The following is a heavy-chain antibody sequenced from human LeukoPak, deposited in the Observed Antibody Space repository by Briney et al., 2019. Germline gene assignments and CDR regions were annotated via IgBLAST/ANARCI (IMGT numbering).Heavy chain of an antibody. J-gene: IGHJ4*02. CDR3: ARGGGSAAGLFDY. D-gene: IGHD6-13*01. CDR2: INPNSGDT. V-gene: IGHV1-2*02. Sequence: GASVKVSCTGSGYIFTGYYLHLVRQAPGQGLEWMGWINPNSGDTNYAQKFQGRVTMTRDTSISTAYMELRRLRSDDTAVYYCARGGGSAAGLFDYWGQGTLVSVSS. CDR1: GYIFTGYY.